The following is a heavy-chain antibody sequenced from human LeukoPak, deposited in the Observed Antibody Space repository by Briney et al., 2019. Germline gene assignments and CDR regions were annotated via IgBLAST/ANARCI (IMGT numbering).Heavy chain of an antibody. CDR3: ARGSNYYGSGSYGPLDP. D-gene: IGHD3-10*01. V-gene: IGHV3-53*01. J-gene: IGHJ5*02. CDR2: NYSGGST. CDR1: GFTFSSYA. Sequence: PGGSLRLSCAASGFTFSSYAMHWVRQAPGKGLEWVSVNYSGGSTYYADSVKGRFTISRDNSKNTLYLQMNSLRAEDTAVYYCARGSNYYGSGSYGPLDPWGQGTLVTVSS.